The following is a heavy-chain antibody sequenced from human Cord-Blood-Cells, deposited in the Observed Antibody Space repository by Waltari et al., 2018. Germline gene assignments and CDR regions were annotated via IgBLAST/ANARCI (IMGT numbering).Heavy chain of an antibody. CDR2: IWDDGSKK. J-gene: IGHJ5*02. D-gene: IGHD3-22*01. CDR1: GFTFSSYG. Sequence: QVQLVESGGGVVQPGRSLRLSCAASGFTFSSYGMHWVRQAPGKGRGGVAVIWDDGSKKYYATAVKGRFTISRDNSKNTLYLQMNSLRAEDTAVYYCARDRGSGYYNWFDPWGQGTLVTVSS. CDR3: ARDRGSGYYNWFDP. V-gene: IGHV3-33*01.